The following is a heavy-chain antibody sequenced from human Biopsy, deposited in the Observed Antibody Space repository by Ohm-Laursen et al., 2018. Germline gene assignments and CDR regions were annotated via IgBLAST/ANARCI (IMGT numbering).Heavy chain of an antibody. D-gene: IGHD2/OR15-2a*01. J-gene: IGHJ6*02. CDR3: ARTSIMDV. CDR1: GGSSSNSG. V-gene: IGHV1-69*04. CDR2: SIPMLGIA. Sequence: SVKVSCKASGGSSSNSGITWVRQAPGQGREWMGRSIPMLGIANYAQKFQDRLTITSDKFTRTAYMELSSLRSEDTAVYYCARTSIMDVWGQGTTVTVSS.